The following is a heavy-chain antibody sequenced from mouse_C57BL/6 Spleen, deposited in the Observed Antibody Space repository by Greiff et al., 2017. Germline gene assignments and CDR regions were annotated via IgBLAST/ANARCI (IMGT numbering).Heavy chain of an antibody. CDR3: ASLYSNLWDCDV. Sequence: QVQLQQPGAELVKPGASVKLSCKASGYTFPSYWMHWVKQRPGQGLEWIGMIHPNSGSTNYNEKFKSKATLTVDKSSSTAYMQLSSLTSEDSAVYYCASLYSNLWDCDVWGTGTTVTVSS. D-gene: IGHD2-5*01. J-gene: IGHJ1*03. V-gene: IGHV1-64*01. CDR1: GYTFPSYW. CDR2: IHPNSGST.